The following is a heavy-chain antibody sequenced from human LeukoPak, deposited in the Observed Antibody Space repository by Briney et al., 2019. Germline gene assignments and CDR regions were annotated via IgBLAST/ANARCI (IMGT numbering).Heavy chain of an antibody. Sequence: SETLSLTCTVSGGSISSSSYYWGWIRQPPGKGLEWIGSIYYSGSTYYNPSMKSRVTISADTSKYKVLLRLSSVTAADTAVYFCARHRTYYDILTCYVWFVPWGEGGLGTVSS. CDR1: GGSISSSSYY. CDR2: IYYSGST. J-gene: IGHJ5*02. V-gene: IGHV4-39*01. CDR3: ARHRTYYDILTCYVWFVP. D-gene: IGHD3-9*01.